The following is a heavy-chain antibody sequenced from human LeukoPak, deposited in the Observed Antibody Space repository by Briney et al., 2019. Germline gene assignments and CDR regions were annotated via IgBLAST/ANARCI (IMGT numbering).Heavy chain of an antibody. CDR3: ARDAAITGIWFDP. D-gene: IGHD1-20*01. CDR2: INHSGST. CDR1: GGSFSGYY. J-gene: IGHJ5*02. V-gene: IGHV4-34*01. Sequence: PSETLSLTXAVYGGSFSGYYWSWIRQPPGKGLEWIGEINHSGSTNYNPSLKSRVTISVDTSKNQFSLRLSSVTAADTAVYCCARDAAITGIWFDPWGQGTLVTVSS.